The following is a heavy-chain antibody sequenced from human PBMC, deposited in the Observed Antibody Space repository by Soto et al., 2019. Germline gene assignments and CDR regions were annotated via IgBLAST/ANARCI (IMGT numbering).Heavy chain of an antibody. CDR3: ATGDCRSDNCHFTH. CDR2: ISGTGEPI. CDR1: GFNFHTYT. J-gene: IGHJ4*02. Sequence: DVQLVESGGGLVKPGGSLRISCAASGFNFHTYTLTWVRQAPGKGLGWVSYISGTGEPIFYADSVKGRFSISRDNAKNSLYLQLNSLRDEETAVYYCATGDCRSDNCHFTHWGQGTLVTVSS. D-gene: IGHD2-2*03. V-gene: IGHV3-48*02.